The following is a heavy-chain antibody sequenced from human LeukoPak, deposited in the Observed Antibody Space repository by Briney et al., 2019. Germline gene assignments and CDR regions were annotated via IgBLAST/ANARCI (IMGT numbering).Heavy chain of an antibody. Sequence: ASVKVSCKASGYTFTSYGISWVRQAPGQGLEWMGWISAYNGNTNYAQKLQGRVTMTTDTSTSTAYMELRSLRSDDTAVYYCARVVPLDYYYDSSGYHDYWGQGTLVTVSS. V-gene: IGHV1-18*01. CDR3: ARVVPLDYYYDSSGYHDY. J-gene: IGHJ4*02. D-gene: IGHD3-22*01. CDR1: GYTFTSYG. CDR2: ISAYNGNT.